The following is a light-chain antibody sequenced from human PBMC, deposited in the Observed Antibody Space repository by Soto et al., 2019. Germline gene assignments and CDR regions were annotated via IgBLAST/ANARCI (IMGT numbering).Light chain of an antibody. J-gene: IGLJ1*01. CDR1: SSDVGGYNY. CDR2: EVS. CDR3: SSYSGTNSHYV. Sequence: QSVLTQPPSASGSFGQSVTISCTGTSSDVGGYNYVSWYQQHPGKAPKLMIYEVSERPSGVPDRFSGSKSGNTASLTVSGLQADDEADYYCSSYSGTNSHYVFGTGTRSPS. V-gene: IGLV2-8*01.